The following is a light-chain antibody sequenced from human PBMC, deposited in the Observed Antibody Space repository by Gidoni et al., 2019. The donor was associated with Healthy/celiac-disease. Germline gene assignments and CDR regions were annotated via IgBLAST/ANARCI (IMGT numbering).Light chain of an antibody. CDR2: YDS. J-gene: IGLJ3*02. V-gene: IGLV3-21*04. CDR1: NIGSKS. Sequence: SYVLTQPPSVSVAPGKTARITCGGNNIGSKSVHWYQQKPGQAPVLVIYYDSDRPSGIPERFSGSNSGNTATLTISRVEAGDEADYYCQLWDSSSDHWVFGGGTKLTVL. CDR3: QLWDSSSDHWV.